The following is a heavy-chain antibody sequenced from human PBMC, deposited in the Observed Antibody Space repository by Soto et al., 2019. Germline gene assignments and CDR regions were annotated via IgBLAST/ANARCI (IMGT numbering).Heavy chain of an antibody. CDR1: GFTFSSYG. J-gene: IGHJ4*02. V-gene: IGHV3-30*18. Sequence: QVQLVESGGGVVQPGRSLRLSCAASGFTFSSYGMHWVRQAPGKGLEWVAVISHDGSNKYYADSVKGRFTISRDNSKNTLYLQMTSLRAEDTDVYYCAKARIGAAAGPPFDYWGQGTLVTVSS. CDR3: AKARIGAAAGPPFDY. CDR2: ISHDGSNK. D-gene: IGHD6-13*01.